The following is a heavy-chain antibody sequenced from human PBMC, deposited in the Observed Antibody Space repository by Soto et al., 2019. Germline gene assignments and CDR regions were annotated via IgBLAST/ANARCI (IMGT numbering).Heavy chain of an antibody. CDR2: IYYSGST. V-gene: IGHV4-39*01. J-gene: IGHJ5*02. CDR3: AIWFGVADNWFDP. Sequence: PSETLSLTCTVSGGSISSSSYYWGWIRQPPGKGLEWIGSIYYSGSTYYNPSLKSRVTIYVDTSKNQFSLKLSSVTAADTAVYYCAIWFGVADNWFDPWGQGNLVTVSS. CDR1: GGSISSSSYY. D-gene: IGHD3-10*01.